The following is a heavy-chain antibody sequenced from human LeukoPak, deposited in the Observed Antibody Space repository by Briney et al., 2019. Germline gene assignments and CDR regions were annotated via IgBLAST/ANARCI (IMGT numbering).Heavy chain of an antibody. CDR2: IYWNDDK. CDR1: GFSLSTSGVG. CDR3: ARAVGATFYYYYMDV. Sequence: SGPTLVKPTQTLTLTCTFSGFSLSTSGVGVGWIRQPPGKALEWLALIYWNDDKRYSPSLKSRLTITKDTSKNQVVLTMTNMDPVDTATYYCARAVGATFYYYYMDVWGKGTTVTVSS. D-gene: IGHD1-26*01. J-gene: IGHJ6*03. V-gene: IGHV2-5*01.